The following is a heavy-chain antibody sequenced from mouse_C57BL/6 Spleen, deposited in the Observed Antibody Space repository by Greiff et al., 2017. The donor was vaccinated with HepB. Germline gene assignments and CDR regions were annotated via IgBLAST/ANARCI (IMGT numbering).Heavy chain of an antibody. Sequence: VQLQQSGPELVKPGASVKIPCKASGYTFTDYNMDWVKQSHGKSLEWIGDINPNNGGTIYNQKFKGKATLTVDKSSSTAYMELRSLTSEDTAVYYCARSIYYGSSYRAWFAYWGQGTLVTVSA. CDR1: GYTFTDYN. CDR2: INPNNGGT. D-gene: IGHD1-1*01. J-gene: IGHJ3*01. CDR3: ARSIYYGSSYRAWFAY. V-gene: IGHV1-18*01.